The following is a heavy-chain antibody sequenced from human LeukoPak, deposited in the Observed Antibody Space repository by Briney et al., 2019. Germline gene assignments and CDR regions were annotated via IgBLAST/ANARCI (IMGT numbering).Heavy chain of an antibody. D-gene: IGHD4-11*01. CDR1: QFTFSHYG. CDR3: AKDAQRGFDYSNSFEY. CDR2: IWNDGSTT. V-gene: IGHV3-33*03. J-gene: IGHJ4*02. Sequence: GGSLRISCAASQFTFSHYGMHWVRQAPGRGLEWVAVIWNDGSTTYYADSVKGRFSISRDNSRNTLYLQMTSLRAEDTAVYYCAKDAQRGFDYSNSFEYWGQGTLVTVSS.